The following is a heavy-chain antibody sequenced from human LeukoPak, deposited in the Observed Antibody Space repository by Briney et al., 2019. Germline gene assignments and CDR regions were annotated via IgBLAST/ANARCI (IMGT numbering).Heavy chain of an antibody. J-gene: IGHJ4*02. D-gene: IGHD2/OR15-2a*01. CDR3: TTYLRSSGGFDY. CDR2: IKSKTDGGTT. CDR1: GFTFSNAW. V-gene: IGHV3-15*01. Sequence: GGSLRLSCAASGFTFSNAWMNWVRQAPGKGLEWVGRIKSKTDGGTTDYAAPVKGRFTISRDDPKNTLYLQMNSLKAEDTAVYYCTTYLRSSGGFDYWGLGTLVTVSS.